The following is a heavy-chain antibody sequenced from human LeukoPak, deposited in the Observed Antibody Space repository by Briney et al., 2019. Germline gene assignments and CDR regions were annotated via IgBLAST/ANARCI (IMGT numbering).Heavy chain of an antibody. V-gene: IGHV3-74*01. CDR1: GFTFSSYW. CDR3: ARENLATEVGDYYGMDV. J-gene: IGHJ6*02. D-gene: IGHD1-7*01. Sequence: PGGSLRLSCAASGFTFSSYWMHWVRQAPGKGLVWVSRINSDGSSTSYADSVKGRFTISRDNAKNTLYLQMNSLRAEDTAVYYCARENLATEVGDYYGMDVWGQGTTVTVSS. CDR2: INSDGSST.